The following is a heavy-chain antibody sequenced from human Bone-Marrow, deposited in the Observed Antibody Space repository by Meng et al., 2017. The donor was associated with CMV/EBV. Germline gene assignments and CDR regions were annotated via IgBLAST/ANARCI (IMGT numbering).Heavy chain of an antibody. Sequence: ASVKVSCKAHGYTFTSYGISWVRQAPGQGLEWMGWISAYNGNTNYAQKLQGRVTMTTDTSTSTAYMELRSLRSDDTAVYYCARGGVLRFLEWLATGDAFDIWGQGTMVTVSS. CDR2: ISAYNGNT. D-gene: IGHD3-3*01. CDR1: GYTFTSYG. V-gene: IGHV1-18*01. J-gene: IGHJ3*02. CDR3: ARGGVLRFLEWLATGDAFDI.